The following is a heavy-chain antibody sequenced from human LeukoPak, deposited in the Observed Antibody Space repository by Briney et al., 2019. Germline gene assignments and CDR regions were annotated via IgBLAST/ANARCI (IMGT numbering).Heavy chain of an antibody. CDR3: ARDTGTDGFDY. CDR2: ISSSSSYI. J-gene: IGHJ4*02. V-gene: IGHV3-21*01. D-gene: IGHD1-7*01. Sequence: GGSLRLSCAASGFTFSSYAMSWVRQAPGKGLEWVSSISSSSSYIYYADSVKGRFTISRDNAKNSLYLQMNSLRAEDTAVYYCARDTGTDGFDYRGQGTLVTVSS. CDR1: GFTFSSYA.